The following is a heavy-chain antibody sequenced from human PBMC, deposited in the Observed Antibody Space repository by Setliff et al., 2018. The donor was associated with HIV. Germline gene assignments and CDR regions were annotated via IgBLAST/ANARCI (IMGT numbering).Heavy chain of an antibody. V-gene: IGHV4-39*01. CDR2: IHYSGST. Sequence: KTSETLSLPCTVSGDSITGSHYYWGWIRQPPGKGLEWIASIHYSGSTYDSPSVRSRVAIFVDTSKNQFSLRLNSVTATDAAMYYCSRSGIGYGGDSNTFDIWGQGTLVTVSS. CDR1: GDSITGSHYY. CDR3: SRSGIGYGGDSNTFDI. D-gene: IGHD2-21*02. J-gene: IGHJ3*02.